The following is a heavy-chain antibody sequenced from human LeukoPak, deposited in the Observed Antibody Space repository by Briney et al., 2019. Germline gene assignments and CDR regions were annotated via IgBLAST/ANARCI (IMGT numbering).Heavy chain of an antibody. D-gene: IGHD1-26*01. CDR1: GYAFTGYY. CDR3: ARSYRILGWFDP. CDR2: INPNSGGT. Sequence: ASVKVSCKASGYAFTGYYMHWVRQAPGQGLEWMGWINPNSGGTNYAQKFQGRVTMTRDTSISTAYMELSRLRSDDTAVYYCARSYRILGWFDPWGQGTLVTVSS. J-gene: IGHJ5*02. V-gene: IGHV1-2*02.